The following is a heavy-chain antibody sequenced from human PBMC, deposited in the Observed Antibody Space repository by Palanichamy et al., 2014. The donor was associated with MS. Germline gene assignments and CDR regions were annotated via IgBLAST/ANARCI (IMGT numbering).Heavy chain of an antibody. Sequence: QVQLVQSGAEVKKPGSSVKVSCKASGSTFRNYAFSWVRQAPGQGLEWMGRIVPMLDRADYAQNFQGRLTITADKSTRTFYMELTTLKSEDTAVYYCARAGVGYFDYWGQGTLVTVST. CDR2: IVPMLDRA. CDR3: ARAGVGYFDY. D-gene: IGHD3-10*01. J-gene: IGHJ4*02. V-gene: IGHV1-69*09. CDR1: GSTFRNYA.